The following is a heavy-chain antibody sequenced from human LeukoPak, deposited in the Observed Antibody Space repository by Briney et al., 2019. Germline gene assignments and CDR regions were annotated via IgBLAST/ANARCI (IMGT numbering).Heavy chain of an antibody. Sequence: GESLKISCKGGGYSFTTYWIVWVRQMPGKGLEWMGVIYPDDSETKYSPSFQGQVTISVDKSISTAYLEWSALKASDTAMYYCARHEDGSGDYWGQGTLVTVSS. V-gene: IGHV5-51*01. CDR2: IYPDDSET. CDR1: GYSFTTYW. J-gene: IGHJ4*02. D-gene: IGHD3-10*01. CDR3: ARHEDGSGDY.